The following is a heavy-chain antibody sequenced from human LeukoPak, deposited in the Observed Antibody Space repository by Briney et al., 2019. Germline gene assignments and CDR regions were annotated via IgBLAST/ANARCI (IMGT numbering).Heavy chain of an antibody. CDR1: GYTFTSYD. Sequence: GASVKVSCKASGYTFTSYDINWVRQATGQGLEWMGWMNPNSGNTGYAQKFQGRVTITRNTSISTAYMELSSLRSEDTAVYYCATANIRITMITRRDFDYWGPGTLVTVSS. CDR3: ATANIRITMITRRDFDY. J-gene: IGHJ4*02. D-gene: IGHD3-22*01. V-gene: IGHV1-8*03. CDR2: MNPNSGNT.